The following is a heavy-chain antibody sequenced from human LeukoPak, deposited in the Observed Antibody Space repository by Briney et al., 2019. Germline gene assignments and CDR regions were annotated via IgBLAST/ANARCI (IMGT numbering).Heavy chain of an antibody. CDR3: ARGRGWVDH. CDR1: GFTFTAYA. V-gene: IGHV3-7*03. J-gene: IGHJ4*02. D-gene: IGHD3-16*01. CDR2: IHDDGFVR. Sequence: PGGSLRLSCEASGFTFTAYALTWFRQAPGKGLEWVANIHDDGFVRNYVDSVKGRFTISRDNAKNSVYLQLNNLRVDDTALYYCARGRGWVDHWGQGTLVTVSS.